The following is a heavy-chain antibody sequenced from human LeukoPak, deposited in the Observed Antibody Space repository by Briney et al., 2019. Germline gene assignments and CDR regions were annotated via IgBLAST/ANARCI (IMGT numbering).Heavy chain of an antibody. CDR2: VHLDGRT. CDR3: AREGGPYRPLDY. CDR1: GGSISFTNW. J-gene: IGHJ4*02. V-gene: IGHV4-4*02. Sequence: PSETLSLTCGVSGGSISFTNWWTWVRQPPGKGLEWIGEVHLDGRTNYNPSLQSRLTMSVDFSENHISQKLTSVTAADTAVYYCAREGGPYRPLDYSGQGTLVTVSS.